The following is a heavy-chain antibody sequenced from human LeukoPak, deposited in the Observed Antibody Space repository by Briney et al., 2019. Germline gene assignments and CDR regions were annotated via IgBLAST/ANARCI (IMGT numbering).Heavy chain of an antibody. CDR2: IYYSGST. V-gene: IGHV4-39*01. CDR3: ARHVSGEYFQH. CDR1: GGSILGSTYY. D-gene: IGHD3-10*01. J-gene: IGHJ1*01. Sequence: SETLSLTCTVSGGSILGSTYYWAWIRQPPGKGLEWIGSIYYSGSTYYNPSLKSRVTISVDTSKNQFSLKLSSVTAADTAVYYCARHVSGEYFQHWGQGTLVTVSS.